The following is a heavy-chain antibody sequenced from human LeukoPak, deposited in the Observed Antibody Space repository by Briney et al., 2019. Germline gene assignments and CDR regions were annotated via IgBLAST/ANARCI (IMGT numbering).Heavy chain of an antibody. J-gene: IGHJ6*03. Sequence: ASVKVSCKASGGTFSSYAISWVRQAPGQGLEWMGRIIPIFGTANYAQKFQGRVTITADESTSTAYMELSSLRSEDTAAYYCARVRQYAARPYYYYYMDVWGKGTTVTVSS. V-gene: IGHV1-69*15. D-gene: IGHD6-6*01. CDR1: GGTFSSYA. CDR3: ARVRQYAARPYYYYYMDV. CDR2: IIPIFGTA.